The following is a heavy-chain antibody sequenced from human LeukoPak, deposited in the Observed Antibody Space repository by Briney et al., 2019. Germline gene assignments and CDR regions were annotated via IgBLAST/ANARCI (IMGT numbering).Heavy chain of an antibody. CDR1: GGSISSYY. Sequence: PSETLSLTCTVSGGSISSYYWNWIRQPPGKGLEWIGYIYHTGSTNYNPSLKSRVTISVDTSKNQFSLKLSSVTAADTAVYYCARMEEDSSVYYFHRYYFDYWGQGTLVTVSS. CDR3: ARMEEDSSVYYFHRYYFDY. D-gene: IGHD3-22*01. J-gene: IGHJ4*02. CDR2: IYHTGST. V-gene: IGHV4-59*01.